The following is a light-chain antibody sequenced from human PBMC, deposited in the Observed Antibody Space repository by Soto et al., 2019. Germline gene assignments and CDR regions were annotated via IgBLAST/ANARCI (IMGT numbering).Light chain of an antibody. Sequence: QSVLTQPPSVSGAPGQRVTISCTGSRSNLGAGYDVHWYQQHPGKAPKLMIYEVTKRPSGVPDRFSGSKSGNTASLTVSGLQADDEADYYCSSYAGNNNYVFGTGTKVTVL. CDR3: SSYAGNNNYV. CDR1: RSNLGAGYD. J-gene: IGLJ1*01. V-gene: IGLV2-8*01. CDR2: EVT.